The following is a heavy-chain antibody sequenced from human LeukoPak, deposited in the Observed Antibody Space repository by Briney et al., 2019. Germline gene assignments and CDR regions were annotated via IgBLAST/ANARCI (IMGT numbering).Heavy chain of an antibody. CDR3: ARITGTTPRGANEAFDI. Sequence: ASVKVSCKASGYTFTGYYMHWVRQAPGQGLEWMGWINPNSGGTNYAQKFQGRVTMTRDTSISTAYMELSRLRSDDTAVYYCARITGTTPRGANEAFDIWGQGTMVTVSS. D-gene: IGHD1-7*01. CDR2: INPNSGGT. V-gene: IGHV1-2*02. J-gene: IGHJ3*02. CDR1: GYTFTGYY.